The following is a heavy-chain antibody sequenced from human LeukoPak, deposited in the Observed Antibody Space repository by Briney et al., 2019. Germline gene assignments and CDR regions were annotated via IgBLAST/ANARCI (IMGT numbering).Heavy chain of an antibody. D-gene: IGHD2-15*01. V-gene: IGHV1-8*01. CDR2: MNPNSGNT. J-gene: IGHJ3*02. CDR3: ARASVADDAFDI. CDR1: GYTFTSYD. Sequence: GASVKVSCKASGYTFTSYDINWVRQATGQGLEWMGRMNPNSGNTGYAQEFQGRVTMTRNTSISTAYMELSSLRSEDTAVYYCARASVADDAFDIWGQGTLVTVS.